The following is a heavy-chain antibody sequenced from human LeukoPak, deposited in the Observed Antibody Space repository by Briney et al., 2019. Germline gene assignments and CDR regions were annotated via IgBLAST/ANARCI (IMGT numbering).Heavy chain of an antibody. V-gene: IGHV3-23*01. CDR1: GFTFSSYA. D-gene: IGHD3-16*01. CDR2: ITVSGGST. Sequence: PGKSLRLSCAASGFTFSSYAMSWVRQAPGKGLQWVSTITVSGGSTYYADSVKGRFTISRDNSRNTLYLRMNSLRAEDTAVYYCTTWGYWGQGTLVTVSS. J-gene: IGHJ4*02. CDR3: TTWGY.